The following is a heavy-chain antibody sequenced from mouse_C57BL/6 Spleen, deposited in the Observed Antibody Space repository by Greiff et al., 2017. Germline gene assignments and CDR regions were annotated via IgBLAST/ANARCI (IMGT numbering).Heavy chain of an antibody. CDR1: GYSITSGYY. D-gene: IGHD2-3*01. J-gene: IGHJ2*01. CDR3: ARGGYYYFDY. Sequence: EESGPGLVNPSQSLSLTCSVTGYSITSGYYWNWIRQFPGNKLEWMGYISYDGSNNYNPSLKNRISITRDTSKNQFFLKLNSVTTEDTATYYCARGGYYYFDYWGQGTTLTVSS. V-gene: IGHV3-6*01. CDR2: ISYDGSN.